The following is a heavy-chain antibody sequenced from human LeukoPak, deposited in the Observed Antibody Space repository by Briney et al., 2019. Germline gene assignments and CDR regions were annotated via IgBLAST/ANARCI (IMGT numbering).Heavy chain of an antibody. CDR3: ARSYRGSSRRYYYGMDV. Sequence: ASVKVSCKASGYTFTSYAMNWVRQAPGQGLEWMGWINTNTGNPTYAQGFTGRFVFSLDTSVSTAYLQISSLKAEDTAVYYCARSYRGSSRRYYYGMDVWGQGTTVTVSS. J-gene: IGHJ6*02. V-gene: IGHV7-4-1*02. CDR2: INTNTGNP. D-gene: IGHD1-26*01. CDR1: GYTFTSYA.